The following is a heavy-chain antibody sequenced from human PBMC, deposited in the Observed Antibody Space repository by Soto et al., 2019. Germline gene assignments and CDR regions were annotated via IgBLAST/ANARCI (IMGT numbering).Heavy chain of an antibody. Sequence: HPGGSLRLSCAASGFTFSSYGMHWVRQAPGKGLEWVAVISYDGSNKYYADSVKGRFTISRDNSKNTLYLQMSSLRAEDTAVYYCAKDSCGGDCYGPDYWGQGTLVTVSS. V-gene: IGHV3-30*18. D-gene: IGHD2-21*02. J-gene: IGHJ4*02. CDR1: GFTFSSYG. CDR3: AKDSCGGDCYGPDY. CDR2: ISYDGSNK.